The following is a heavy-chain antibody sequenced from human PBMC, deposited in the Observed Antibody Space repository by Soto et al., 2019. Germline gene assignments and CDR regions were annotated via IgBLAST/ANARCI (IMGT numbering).Heavy chain of an antibody. CDR1: GPTFIAYY. D-gene: IGHD6-6*01. CDR2: IDPKSGGT. Sequence: QLVQSGAEVKKPGASVRVSCKTSGPTFIAYYIHWVRQAPGQGLEWMGWIDPKSGGTTYEQKFLGRVTMTRDTSINTAYMDLNRLTYDATAVYYCSRVSVDVPEWGQGTLITVSS. CDR3: SRVSVDVPE. J-gene: IGHJ4*02. V-gene: IGHV1-2*02.